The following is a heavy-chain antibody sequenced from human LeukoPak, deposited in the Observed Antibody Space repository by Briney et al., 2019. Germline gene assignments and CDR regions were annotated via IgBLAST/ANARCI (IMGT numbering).Heavy chain of an antibody. J-gene: IGHJ3*02. CDR3: ARVLANDIVVAGDAFDI. CDR1: GGSISSGGYS. D-gene: IGHD2-2*01. CDR2: IYHSGST. V-gene: IGHV4-30-2*01. Sequence: PSETLSLTCAVSGGSISSGGYSWSWIRQPPGKGLEWIGYIYHSGSTYHNPSLKSRVTISVDRSKNQFSLKLSSVTAADTAVYYCARVLANDIVVAGDAFDIWGQGTMVTVSS.